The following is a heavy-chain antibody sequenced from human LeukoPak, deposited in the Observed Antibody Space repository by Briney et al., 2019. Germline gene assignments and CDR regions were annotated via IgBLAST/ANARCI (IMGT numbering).Heavy chain of an antibody. CDR3: ARDASGSYFVY. J-gene: IGHJ4*02. V-gene: IGHV1-69*06. D-gene: IGHD3-10*01. CDR2: IVPIFGTA. Sequence: SVKVSCKASGGTFSSYAISWVRQAPGQGLEWVGGIVPIFGTANYAQKFQGRVTITADKSTSTAYMELSSLRSEDTAVYYCARDASGSYFVYWGQGTLVTVSS. CDR1: GGTFSSYA.